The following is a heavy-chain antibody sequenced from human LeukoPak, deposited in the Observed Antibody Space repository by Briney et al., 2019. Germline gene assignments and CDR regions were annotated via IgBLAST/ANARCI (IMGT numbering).Heavy chain of an antibody. J-gene: IGHJ4*02. CDR3: AKEDKAIIYD. Sequence: PGGSLRLSCAASGCTFSDYYMSWIRQAPGKGLEWVSYISSSSSYTNYADSVKGRFTISRDNAKNSLYLQMNSLRAEDTAVYYCAKEDKAIIYDWGQGGLVSVSS. D-gene: IGHD5-24*01. CDR1: GCTFSDYY. CDR2: ISSSSSYT. V-gene: IGHV3-11*05.